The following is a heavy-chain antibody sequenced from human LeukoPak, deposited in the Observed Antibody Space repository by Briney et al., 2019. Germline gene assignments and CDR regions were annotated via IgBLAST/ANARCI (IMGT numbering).Heavy chain of an antibody. CDR3: ARGIRMDV. CDR2: HYYSGST. V-gene: IGHV4-39*02. D-gene: IGHD2-21*01. CDR1: GASINSSGYY. J-gene: IGHJ6*02. Sequence: PSETLSLTCTVSGASINSSGYYWGWIRQPPGKGLEWIGSHYYSGSTYYNPSLKSRVTISVDTSKNHFSLKLSSVTAADTAVYYCARGIRMDVWGQGTTVTVSS.